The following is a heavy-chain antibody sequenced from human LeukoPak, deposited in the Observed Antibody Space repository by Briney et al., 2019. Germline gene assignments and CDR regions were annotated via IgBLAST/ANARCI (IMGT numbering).Heavy chain of an antibody. CDR2: IYYSGST. J-gene: IGHJ4*02. CDR1: GGSISSSSYY. D-gene: IGHD6-13*01. V-gene: IGHV4-39*01. Sequence: SSETLSLTCTVSGGSISSSSYYWGWIRQPPGKGLEWIGSIYYSGSTYYNPSLQSRVTISVGTSKNQFSLKLSSVTAADTAVYSCATLRMYSDSWSRAYYFDYWGQGTLVIVSS. CDR3: ATLRMYSDSWSRAYYFDY.